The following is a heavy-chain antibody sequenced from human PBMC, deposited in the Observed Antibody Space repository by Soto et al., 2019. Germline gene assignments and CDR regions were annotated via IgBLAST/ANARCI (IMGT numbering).Heavy chain of an antibody. Sequence: QVQLQESGPGLVNPSQTLSLTCSVSGNSLSSGGYYWNWSRQHPGKGLEWIGYINYSGSTYYNPSLKSRVTISLDTSNNHFSLRLSSVTAADTAVYYCARTPRPKFCTSSSCSLFDYWGQGTLVTVSS. J-gene: IGHJ4*02. CDR3: ARTPRPKFCTSSSCSLFDY. V-gene: IGHV4-31*03. CDR2: INYSGST. D-gene: IGHD2-2*01. CDR1: GNSLSSGGYY.